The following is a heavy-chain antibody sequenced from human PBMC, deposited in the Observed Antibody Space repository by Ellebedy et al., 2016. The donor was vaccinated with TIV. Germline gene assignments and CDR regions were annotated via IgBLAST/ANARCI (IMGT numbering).Heavy chain of an antibody. Sequence: AASVKVSCKASGGTFSSYAISWVRQAPGQGLEWMGWISAYNGNTNYAQKLQGRVTMTTDTSTSTAYMELRSLRSDDTAVYYCARENYDFWSGSHYGMDVWGQGTTVTVSS. CDR2: ISAYNGNT. CDR3: ARENYDFWSGSHYGMDV. J-gene: IGHJ6*02. D-gene: IGHD3-3*01. CDR1: GGTFSSYA. V-gene: IGHV1-18*01.